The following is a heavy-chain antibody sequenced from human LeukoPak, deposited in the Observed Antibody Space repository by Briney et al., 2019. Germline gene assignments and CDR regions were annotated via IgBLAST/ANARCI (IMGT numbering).Heavy chain of an antibody. V-gene: IGHV1-18*01. CDR1: GYLFISYG. D-gene: IGHD3-10*01. Sequence: ASVKVSCKTSGYLFISYGINWVRQAPGQGPEWMGWISGHTGQANYAQKFQGRVTMTSDISTTTAYMELTGLRYNDTAVYFCAKDLYSSSSGSEVFDFWGQGTRVTVSS. CDR2: ISGHTGQA. J-gene: IGHJ3*01. CDR3: AKDLYSSSSGSEVFDF.